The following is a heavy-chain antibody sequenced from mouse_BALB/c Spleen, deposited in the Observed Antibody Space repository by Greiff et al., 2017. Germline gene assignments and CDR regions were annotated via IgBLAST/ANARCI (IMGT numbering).Heavy chain of an antibody. CDR1: GFTFSSFG. Sequence: DVHLVESGGGLVQPGGSRKLSCAASGFTFSSFGMHWVRQAPEKGLEWVAYISSGSSTIYYADTVKGRFTISRDNPKNTLFLQMTSLRSEDTAMYYCARSGGYGWFAYWGQGTLVTVSA. V-gene: IGHV5-17*02. CDR2: ISSGSSTI. CDR3: ARSGGYGWFAY. D-gene: IGHD2-14*01. J-gene: IGHJ3*01.